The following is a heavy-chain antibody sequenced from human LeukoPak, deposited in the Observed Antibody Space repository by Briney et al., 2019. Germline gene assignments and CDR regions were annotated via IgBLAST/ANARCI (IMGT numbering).Heavy chain of an antibody. J-gene: IGHJ4*02. CDR3: SASSTNYFDY. V-gene: IGHV3-53*01. CDR2: IYSGGST. Sequence: PGGSLRLSCAASGFTFSSYWMHWVRQAPGKGLEWVSVIYSGGSTYYADSVKGRFTISRDNSKNTLYLQMNSLRAEDTAVYYCSASSTNYFDYWGQGTLVTVSS. CDR1: GFTFSSYW. D-gene: IGHD6-6*01.